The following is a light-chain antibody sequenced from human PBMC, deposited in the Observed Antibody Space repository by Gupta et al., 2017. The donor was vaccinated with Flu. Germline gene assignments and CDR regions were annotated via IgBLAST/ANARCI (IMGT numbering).Light chain of an antibody. CDR1: NIGSKS. V-gene: IGLV3-21*02. Sequence: SYVLPQPPSVSVAPGQTARITCGGNNIGSKSVHWYQQKPGQAPVLIVFDDTDRPSGIPERFSGSNSGNTASLTISRVEAGDEADYYCQVWDSSGDHPWVFGGGTKLTV. J-gene: IGLJ3*02. CDR3: QVWDSSGDHPWV. CDR2: DDT.